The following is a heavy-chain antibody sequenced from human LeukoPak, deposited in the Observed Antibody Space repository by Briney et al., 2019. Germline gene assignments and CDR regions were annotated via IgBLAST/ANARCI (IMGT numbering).Heavy chain of an antibody. CDR2: INHSGST. Sequence: SETLSLTCAVYGGSFSGYYWSWIRQPPGKGLEWIGEINHSGSTNYNPSLKSRVTISVDTSKNQFSLKLRSVTAADTAVYYCARHKRAYSGWYAFEYWGQGTLVAVSS. CDR1: GGSFSGYY. V-gene: IGHV4-34*01. J-gene: IGHJ4*02. D-gene: IGHD6-19*01. CDR3: ARHKRAYSGWYAFEY.